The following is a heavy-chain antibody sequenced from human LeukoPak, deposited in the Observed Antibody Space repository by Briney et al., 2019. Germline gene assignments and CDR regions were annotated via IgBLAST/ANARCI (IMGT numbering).Heavy chain of an antibody. D-gene: IGHD5-18*01. CDR1: GFTFSSYA. CDR3: ANMLDIAMVDY. CDR2: ISCSGGST. J-gene: IGHJ4*02. Sequence: GGSLRLSCAASGFTFSSYAMSWVRQAPGKGLEWVSAISCSGGSTYYADSVKGRFTISRDNSKNTLYLQMNSLRAEDTAVYYCANMLDIAMVDYWGQGTLVTVSS. V-gene: IGHV3-23*01.